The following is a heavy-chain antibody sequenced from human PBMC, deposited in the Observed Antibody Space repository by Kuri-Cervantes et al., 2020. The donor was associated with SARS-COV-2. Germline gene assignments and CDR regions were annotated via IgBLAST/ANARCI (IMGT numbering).Heavy chain of an antibody. CDR3: ARASSSWYYYYYSMDV. CDR2: VTSSGGST. D-gene: IGHD6-13*01. Sequence: GESLKISCAASGFTFSNAWMSWVRQAPGKGLECVSTVTSSGGSTYYADSVKGRFTISRDNSKNTLYLQMNSLRAEDTAVYYCARASSSWYYYYYSMDVWGQGTTVTVSS. CDR1: GFTFSNAW. V-gene: IGHV3-23*01. J-gene: IGHJ6*02.